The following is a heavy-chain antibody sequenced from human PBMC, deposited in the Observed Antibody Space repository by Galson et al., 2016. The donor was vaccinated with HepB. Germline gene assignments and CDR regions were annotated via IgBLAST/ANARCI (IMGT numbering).Heavy chain of an antibody. CDR2: IYYSGIT. Sequence: ETLSLTCSVSGGSIIDTSYYWAVIRQPPGKGLEWIGTIYYSGITYYNPSLKSRLTISVDTSKNHFPLRLASVTASDTAVYYCARQSIQWGYSDFWGQGTLVTVSS. CDR1: GGSIIDTSYY. J-gene: IGHJ4*02. CDR3: ARQSIQWGYSDF. D-gene: IGHD3-22*01. V-gene: IGHV4-39*01.